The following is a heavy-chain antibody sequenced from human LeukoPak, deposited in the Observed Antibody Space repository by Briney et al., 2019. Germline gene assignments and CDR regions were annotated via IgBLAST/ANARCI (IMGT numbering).Heavy chain of an antibody. Sequence: SETLSLTCAVYGGSFSGYYWSWIRQPPGKGLEWIGEINHSGSTNYNPSLKSRVTTSVDTSKNQFSLKLSSVTAADTAVYYCARPLRFDPWGQGTLVTVSS. CDR3: ARPLRFDP. CDR1: GGSFSGYY. CDR2: INHSGST. V-gene: IGHV4-34*01. J-gene: IGHJ5*02.